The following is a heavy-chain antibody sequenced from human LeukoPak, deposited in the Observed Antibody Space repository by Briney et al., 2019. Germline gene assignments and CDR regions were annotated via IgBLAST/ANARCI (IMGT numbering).Heavy chain of an antibody. J-gene: IGHJ4*02. Sequence: GSLRLSCAASGFTFSSYAMSWVRQAPGKGLEWVSAISGSGGSTYYADSVKGRITISRDNSKNTLYLQMNSLRAEDTAVYYCAKVHYYDSSGYYWEDYWGQGTLVTVSS. CDR2: ISGSGGST. CDR3: AKVHYYDSSGYYWEDY. V-gene: IGHV3-23*01. CDR1: GFTFSSYA. D-gene: IGHD3-22*01.